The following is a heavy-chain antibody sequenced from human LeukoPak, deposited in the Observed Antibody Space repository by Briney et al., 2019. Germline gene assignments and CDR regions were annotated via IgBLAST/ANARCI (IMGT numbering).Heavy chain of an antibody. CDR1: GFTFSSYG. D-gene: IGHD1-26*01. CDR2: IRYDGSNK. V-gene: IGHV3-30*02. J-gene: IGHJ4*02. CDR3: AKVGEAIVGATAFDY. Sequence: GGSLRLSCAASGFTFSSYGMHWVRQAPGKGLEWVAFIRYDGSNKYYADSVKGRFTISRDNSKNTLYLQMNSLRAEDTAVYYCAKVGEAIVGATAFDYWGQGTLVTVSS.